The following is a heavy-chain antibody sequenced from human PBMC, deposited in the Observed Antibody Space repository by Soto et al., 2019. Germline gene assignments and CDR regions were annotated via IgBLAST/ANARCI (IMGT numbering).Heavy chain of an antibody. CDR1: GYTFTGYY. CDR2: INPNSGGT. Sequence: ASVKVSCKASGYTFTGYYMHWVRQAPGQGLEWMGWINPNSGGTNYAQKFQGWVTMTRDTSISTAYMELSRLRSDDTAVYYCARDRPRRSFAIYDFWSGQNSDYYYYGMDVWGQGTTVTVSS. D-gene: IGHD3-3*01. J-gene: IGHJ6*02. V-gene: IGHV1-2*04. CDR3: ARDRPRRSFAIYDFWSGQNSDYYYYGMDV.